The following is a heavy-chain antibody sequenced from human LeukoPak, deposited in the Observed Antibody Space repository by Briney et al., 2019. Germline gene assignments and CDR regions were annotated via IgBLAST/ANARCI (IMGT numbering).Heavy chain of an antibody. D-gene: IGHD5-24*01. CDR2: ISYDGSNK. CDR1: GFTFSSYA. Sequence: QPGGSLRLSCAASGFTFSSYAMHWVRQAPGKGLEWVAVISYDGSNKYYADSVKGRFTISRDNSKNTLYLQMNSLRAEDTAVYYCARERWLQSYNWFDPWGQGTLVTVSS. V-gene: IGHV3-30-3*01. CDR3: ARERWLQSYNWFDP. J-gene: IGHJ5*02.